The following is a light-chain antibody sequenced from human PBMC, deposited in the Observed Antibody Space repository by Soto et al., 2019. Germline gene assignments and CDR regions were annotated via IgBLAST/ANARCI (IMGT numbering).Light chain of an antibody. J-gene: IGKJ5*01. CDR3: QHYKKWPIG. CDR2: DAS. V-gene: IGKV3-11*01. Sequence: EIVLTQSPATLSLSPWERATLSCGASQSVSSYLAWYQQKPGQAPRLLIYDASNRATGIPARFSGSGSGTEFTLTISSLQSEDFAVYYCQHYKKWPIGFGQGTRLEIK. CDR1: QSVSSY.